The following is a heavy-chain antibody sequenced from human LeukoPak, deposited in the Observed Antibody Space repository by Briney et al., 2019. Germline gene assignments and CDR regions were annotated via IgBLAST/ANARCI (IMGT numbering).Heavy chain of an antibody. CDR1: GFTFSSYG. D-gene: IGHD3-22*01. J-gene: IGHJ5*02. Sequence: GGSLRLSCAASGFTFSSYGMHWVRQAPGKGLEWVAFIRYDGSNKYYADSVKGRFTISRDNSKNALYLQMNSLRAEDTAVYYCASHSSGYYYGSTRWFDPWGQGTLVTVSS. CDR2: IRYDGSNK. CDR3: ASHSSGYYYGSTRWFDP. V-gene: IGHV3-30*02.